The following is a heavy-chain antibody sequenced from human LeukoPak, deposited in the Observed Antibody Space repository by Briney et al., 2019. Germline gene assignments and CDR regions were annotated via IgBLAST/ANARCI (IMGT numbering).Heavy chain of an antibody. CDR3: ARVRSGYDSSGYVDY. Sequence: SETLSLTSTVSGGSISSGGYYWSWIRQHPGKGLEWIGYIYYSGSTNYNSSLKSRVTISVDTSKNQFSLKLSSVTAADTAVYYCARVRSGYDSSGYVDYWGQGTLVTVSS. CDR2: IYYSGST. CDR1: GGSISSGGYY. J-gene: IGHJ4*02. D-gene: IGHD3-22*01. V-gene: IGHV4-31*03.